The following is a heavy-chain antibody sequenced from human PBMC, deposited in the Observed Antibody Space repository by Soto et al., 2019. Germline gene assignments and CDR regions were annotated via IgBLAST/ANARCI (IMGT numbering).Heavy chain of an antibody. CDR1: GGSISSGGYY. Sequence: QVQLQESGPGLVKPSQTLSLTCTVSGGSISSGGYYWSWIRQHPGKGLEWIGHIYYSGSTYYNPSLKSRVTISVDTSKNQFSLKLSSVTAADTAVYYCARDQRSYDSSGYYRLYYFDYWGQGTLVTVSS. V-gene: IGHV4-31*03. J-gene: IGHJ4*02. D-gene: IGHD3-22*01. CDR2: IYYSGST. CDR3: ARDQRSYDSSGYYRLYYFDY.